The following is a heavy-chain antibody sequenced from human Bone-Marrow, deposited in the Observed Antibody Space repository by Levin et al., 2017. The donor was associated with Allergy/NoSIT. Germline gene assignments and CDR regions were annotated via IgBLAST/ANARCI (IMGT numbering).Heavy chain of an antibody. CDR1: GGSINNGNYF. CDR3: ARCGYWSAEKAFDI. D-gene: IGHD3-22*01. Sequence: SETLSLTCTVSGGSINNGNYFWSWIRQPPGKGLEWIGYVYYSGSSSYNASLTSRLTISVDTPKNQFSLRLASVTAADTATYYCARCGYWSAEKAFDIWGQGTVVTVSS. CDR2: VYYSGSS. V-gene: IGHV4-61*01. J-gene: IGHJ3*02.